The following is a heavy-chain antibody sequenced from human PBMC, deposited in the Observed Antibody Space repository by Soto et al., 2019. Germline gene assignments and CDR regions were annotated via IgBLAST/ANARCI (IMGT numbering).Heavy chain of an antibody. CDR3: VRGTPTPGLDI. D-gene: IGHD1-1*01. CDR1: GFNFSTSG. V-gene: IGHV3-30*03. J-gene: IGHJ6*02. CDR2: ISNEGSRQ. Sequence: GGSLRLSCAASGFNFSTSGMDWVRQVPGKGLEWVAVISNEGSRQYYAESVKGRFTISRDNTRNSLYLNMDSLRVGDTATYYCVRGTPTPGLDIWGRGTTVTVSS.